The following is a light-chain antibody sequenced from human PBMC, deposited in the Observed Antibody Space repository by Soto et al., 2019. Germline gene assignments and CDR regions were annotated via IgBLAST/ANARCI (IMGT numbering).Light chain of an antibody. CDR1: QSISNY. CDR2: AAS. CDR3: QQSYSIPLT. V-gene: IGKV1-39*01. J-gene: IGKJ4*01. Sequence: DIQMTQSPSSLSASVRDRVTITCRASQSISNYLNWYQQKPGKAPQLLIFAASSLQSGVPSRFSGSGSGTDFTLTISSLRPEDFATYYCQQSYSIPLTFGGGTVVEIK.